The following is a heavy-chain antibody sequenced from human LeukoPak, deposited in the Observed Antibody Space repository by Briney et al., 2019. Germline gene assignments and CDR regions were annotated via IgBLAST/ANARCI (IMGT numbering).Heavy chain of an antibody. Sequence: SETLSLTCTVSGGSIRSYYWNWIRQAPGKGLEWVGFISYSGYTSYSPSLKSRVAISVDTAKSQFSLRLNSMTAADTAIYYCARGRNDNSGVFFDSWAQGNLVTVSS. V-gene: IGHV4-59*01. CDR2: ISYSGYT. J-gene: IGHJ4*02. D-gene: IGHD4-23*01. CDR1: GGSIRSYY. CDR3: ARGRNDNSGVFFDS.